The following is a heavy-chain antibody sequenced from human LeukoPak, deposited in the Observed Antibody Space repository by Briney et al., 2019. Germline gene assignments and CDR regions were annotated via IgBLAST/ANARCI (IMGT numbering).Heavy chain of an antibody. V-gene: IGHV3-23*01. J-gene: IGHJ3*02. CDR3: AKDRDYGPGSYYLGAFDI. CDR2: ISGSGGST. Sequence: PGGSLRLSCAASGFTFSSYAMSWVRQAPGKGLEWVSAISGSGGSTYYADSVKGRFTISRDNSKTTLYLQMNSLRAEDTAVYYCAKDRDYGPGSYYLGAFDIWGQGTMVTVSS. D-gene: IGHD3-10*01. CDR1: GFTFSSYA.